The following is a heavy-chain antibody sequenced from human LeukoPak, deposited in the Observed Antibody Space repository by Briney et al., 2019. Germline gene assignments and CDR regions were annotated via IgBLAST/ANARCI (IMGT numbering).Heavy chain of an antibody. D-gene: IGHD6-13*01. CDR3: AKVSSSWYGGFDY. V-gene: IGHV3-30*02. CDR2: IRYDGSNK. CDR1: GFTFSSYG. J-gene: IGHJ4*02. Sequence: GGSLRLSCAASGFTFSSYGKHWVRQAPGKGLEWVAFIRYDGSNKYYADSVKGRFTISRDNSKNTLYLQMNSLRAEDTAVYYCAKVSSSWYGGFDYWGQGTLVTVSS.